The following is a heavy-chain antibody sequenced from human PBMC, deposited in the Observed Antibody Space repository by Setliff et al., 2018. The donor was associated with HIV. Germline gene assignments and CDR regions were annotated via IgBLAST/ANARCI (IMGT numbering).Heavy chain of an antibody. D-gene: IGHD6-13*01. Sequence: PGGSLRLSCAASGFAFNVYAMHWVRQAPGKGLEWVAVISFDGTNKYQADSVRGRFTISRDNSNNTVYLQMSSLRSEDTAMYYCARGPRVFDAFDIWGQGTMVTVSS. V-gene: IGHV3-30*03. J-gene: IGHJ3*02. CDR1: GFAFNVYA. CDR2: ISFDGTNK. CDR3: ARGPRVFDAFDI.